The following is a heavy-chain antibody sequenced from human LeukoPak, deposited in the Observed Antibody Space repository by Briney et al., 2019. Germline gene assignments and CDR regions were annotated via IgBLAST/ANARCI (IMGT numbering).Heavy chain of an antibody. CDR1: GGSFSGYY. J-gene: IGHJ4*02. CDR3: ASRIVVPAAIASDY. CDR2: INHSGST. D-gene: IGHD2-2*01. Sequence: KPSETLSLTCAVYGGSFSGYYWSWIRQPPGKGLEWIGEINHSGSTNYSPSLKSRVTISVDTSKNQLSLKLSSVTAADTAVYYCASRIVVPAAIASDYWGQGTLVTVSS. V-gene: IGHV4-34*01.